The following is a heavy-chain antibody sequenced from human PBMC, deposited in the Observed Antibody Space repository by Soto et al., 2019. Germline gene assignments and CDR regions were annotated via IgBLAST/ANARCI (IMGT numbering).Heavy chain of an antibody. D-gene: IGHD3-9*01. CDR2: ISGSGGST. J-gene: IGHJ6*03. CDR3: AKGGQVGYYDNYYYMDV. CDR1: GFTFSSYA. V-gene: IGHV3-23*01. Sequence: GGSLRLSCAASGFTFSSYAMSWVRQAPGKGLEWVSAISGSGGSTYYADSVKGRFTISGDNSKNTLYLQMNSLRAEDTAVYYCAKGGQVGYYDNYYYMDVWGKGTTVTVSS.